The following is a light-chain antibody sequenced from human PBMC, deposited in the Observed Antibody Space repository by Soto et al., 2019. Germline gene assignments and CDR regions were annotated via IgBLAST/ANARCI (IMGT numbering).Light chain of an antibody. V-gene: IGKV3-15*01. J-gene: IGKJ3*01. Sequence: EIVMTQSPATLSVSPGERATFSCRASQSVSSNLAWYQQKPGQAPRLLIYGASIRATGIPARFSGSGSGTEFTLTISTLQSEDFAVYYCQQYGTSLFSFGPGTKVDIK. CDR1: QSVSSN. CDR2: GAS. CDR3: QQYGTSLFS.